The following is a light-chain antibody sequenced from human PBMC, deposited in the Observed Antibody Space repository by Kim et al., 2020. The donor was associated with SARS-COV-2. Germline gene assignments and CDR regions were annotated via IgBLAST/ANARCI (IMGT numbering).Light chain of an antibody. CDR1: SGHSSYA. J-gene: IGLJ3*02. CDR3: QTWGTGTWV. Sequence: QPVLTQSPSASASLGASVKLTCTLSSGHSSYAIAWHQQQPEKGPRYLMKLNSDGSHSKGDRIPDRFSGSSSGAERYLTISSLQSEDEADYYCQTWGTGTWVFGGGTQLTVL. V-gene: IGLV4-69*01. CDR2: LNSDGSH.